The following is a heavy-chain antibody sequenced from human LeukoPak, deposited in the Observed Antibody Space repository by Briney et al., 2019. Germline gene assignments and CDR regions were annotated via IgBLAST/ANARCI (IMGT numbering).Heavy chain of an antibody. D-gene: IGHD3-22*01. CDR2: ISGDGGST. V-gene: IGHV3-43*02. J-gene: IGHJ4*02. CDR1: GFTFDDYA. CDR3: AKDRSSGYYYGDLDY. Sequence: QSGGSLRLSCAASGFTFDDYAMHWARQAPGKGLEWVSLISGDGGSTYYADSVKGRFTISRDNSKNSLYLQMNSLRTEDTALYYCAKDRSSGYYYGDLDYWGQGTLVTVSS.